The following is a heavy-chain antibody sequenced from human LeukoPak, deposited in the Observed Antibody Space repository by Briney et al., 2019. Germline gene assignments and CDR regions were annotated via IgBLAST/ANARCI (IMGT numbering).Heavy chain of an antibody. CDR2: ISGSGGST. Sequence: GGSLRLSCAASGFTFSSYAMSWVRRAPGKGLEWVSAISGSGGSTYYADSVKGRFTISRDNSKNTLYLQMNSLRAEDTAVYYCAKAAGDIVVVPAAMEGDYWGQGTLVTVSS. CDR1: GFTFSSYA. V-gene: IGHV3-23*01. CDR3: AKAAGDIVVVPAAMEGDY. J-gene: IGHJ4*02. D-gene: IGHD2-2*01.